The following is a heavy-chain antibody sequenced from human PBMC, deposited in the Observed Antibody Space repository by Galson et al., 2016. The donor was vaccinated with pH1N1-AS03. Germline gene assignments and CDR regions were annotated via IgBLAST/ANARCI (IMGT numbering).Heavy chain of an antibody. Sequence: SLRLSCAASGFTVSSNYMSWVRQAPGRGLEWVSFIYNGGRPLYADSVKGRFTISRDSSKNTLYLQMDSLETEDTAVYYCARNSYEDVDLEGFYFDYWGQGTLVTVSS. CDR3: ARNSYEDVDLEGFYFDY. D-gene: IGHD3-22*01. J-gene: IGHJ4*02. V-gene: IGHV3-53*01. CDR1: GFTVSSNY. CDR2: IYNGGRP.